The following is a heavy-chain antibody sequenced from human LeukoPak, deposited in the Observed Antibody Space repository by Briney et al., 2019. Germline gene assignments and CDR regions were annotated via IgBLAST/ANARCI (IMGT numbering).Heavy chain of an antibody. Sequence: PGRSLRLSCAASGFTFSSYGMHWVRQAPGKGLEWVAVISYDGSNKYYADSVKGRFTISRDNSKNTLYLQMNSLRAEDTAVYYCAKATYSSGWPDAFGIWGQGTMVTVSS. J-gene: IGHJ3*02. D-gene: IGHD6-19*01. CDR3: AKATYSSGWPDAFGI. V-gene: IGHV3-30*18. CDR1: GFTFSSYG. CDR2: ISYDGSNK.